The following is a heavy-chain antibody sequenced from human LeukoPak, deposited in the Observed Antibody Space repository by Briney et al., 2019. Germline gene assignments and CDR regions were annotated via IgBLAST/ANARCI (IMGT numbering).Heavy chain of an antibody. V-gene: IGHV3-21*01. CDR1: GFTFSSYA. D-gene: IGHD2-15*01. CDR3: ERSGQRQCSGGTCNPYYFDY. J-gene: IGHJ4*02. CDR2: ISSSSDYI. Sequence: KTGGSLRLSCAASGFTFSSYAMSWVRQAPGKGLEWVSSISSSSDYIYYADSVKGRFTISRDNAKNSLHLQMNSLRAEDTSLYYCERSGQRQCSGGTCNPYYFDYWGQGTLVTVSS.